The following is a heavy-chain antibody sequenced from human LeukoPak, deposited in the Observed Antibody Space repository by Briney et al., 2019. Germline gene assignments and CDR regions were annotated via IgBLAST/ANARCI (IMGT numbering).Heavy chain of an antibody. CDR3: ASHSGGYAY. CDR1: GGPFSGYY. Sequence: SETLSLTCAVYGGPFSGYYWSWIRQPPGKGLEWIGEINHSGSTNYNPSLKSRVTISVDTSKNQFSLKLSSVTAADTAVYYCASHSGGYAYWGQGTLVTVSS. D-gene: IGHD5-12*01. CDR2: INHSGST. V-gene: IGHV4-34*01. J-gene: IGHJ4*02.